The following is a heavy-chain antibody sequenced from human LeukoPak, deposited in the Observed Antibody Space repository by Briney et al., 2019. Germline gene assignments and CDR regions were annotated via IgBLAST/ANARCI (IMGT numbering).Heavy chain of an antibody. D-gene: IGHD3-10*01. V-gene: IGHV3-66*01. CDR3: AKGGSSTMVRGVIGYMDV. CDR1: GFTVSSNY. CDR2: IYSDGST. J-gene: IGHJ6*03. Sequence: GGSLRLSCAASGFTVSSNYMSWVRQAPGKGLECVSVIYSDGSTYYADSVKGRFIISRDTSKNTLYLQMNSLRAEDTAVYYCAKGGSSTMVRGVIGYMDVWGKGTTVTISS.